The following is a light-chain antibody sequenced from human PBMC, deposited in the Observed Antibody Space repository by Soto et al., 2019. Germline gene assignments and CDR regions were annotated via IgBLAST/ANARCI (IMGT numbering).Light chain of an antibody. CDR1: EDINSR. CDR2: AAF. Sequence: DIQMTQSPSSVSASVGDRVTISCRASEDINSRLAWYQQKPGNAPKLLIYAAFILQSGVPSRFSGYGSGTDFTLSISSLQPEDSAVYYCQQFNNRPPWTFGQGTKVEIK. CDR3: QQFNNRPPWT. V-gene: IGKV1-12*01. J-gene: IGKJ1*01.